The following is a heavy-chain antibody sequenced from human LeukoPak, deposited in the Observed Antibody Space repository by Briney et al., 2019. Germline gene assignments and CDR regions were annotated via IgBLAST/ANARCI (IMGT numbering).Heavy chain of an antibody. D-gene: IGHD6-13*01. CDR2: VSSSGSTI. CDR3: ARASSSWFGARGVTDY. CDR1: GFTFSDYY. V-gene: IGHV3-11*01. J-gene: IGHJ4*02. Sequence: GGSLRLSCAAPGFTFSDYYMSWIRQAPGKGLEWVSYVSSSGSTIYYADSVKGRFTISRDNAKNSLYLQMNSLRAEDTAVYYCARASSSWFGARGVTDYWGQGTLVTVSS.